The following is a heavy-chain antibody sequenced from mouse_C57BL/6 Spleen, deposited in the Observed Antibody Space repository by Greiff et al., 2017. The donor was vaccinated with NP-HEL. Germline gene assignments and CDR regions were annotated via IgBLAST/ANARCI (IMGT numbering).Heavy chain of an antibody. CDR3: ARRRSYDGYYGYAMDY. CDR2: IYWDDDK. D-gene: IGHD2-3*01. Sequence: QVTLNVSGPGILQSSQTLSLTCSFSGFSLSTSGMGVSWIRQPSGKGLEWLAHIYWDDDKRYNPSLKSRLTISKDTSRNQVFLKITSVDTADTATYYCARRRSYDGYYGYAMDYWGQGTSVTVSS. V-gene: IGHV8-12*01. CDR1: GFSLSTSGMG. J-gene: IGHJ4*01.